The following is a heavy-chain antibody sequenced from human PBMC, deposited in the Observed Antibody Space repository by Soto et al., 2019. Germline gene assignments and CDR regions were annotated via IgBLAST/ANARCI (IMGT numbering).Heavy chain of an antibody. D-gene: IGHD2-2*01. CDR3: ARGVTSCCYAD. CDR2: IIPILGIA. V-gene: IGHV1-69*02. J-gene: IGHJ4*02. CDR1: GGTFSSYT. Sequence: QVQLVQSGAEVKKPGSSVKVSCKASGGTFSSYTISWVRQAPGQGLEWMGRIIPILGIANYAQKFQGRVTITADKATSTAYMELSSLRSEDTAVYYCARGVTSCCYADWGQGTLVTVSS.